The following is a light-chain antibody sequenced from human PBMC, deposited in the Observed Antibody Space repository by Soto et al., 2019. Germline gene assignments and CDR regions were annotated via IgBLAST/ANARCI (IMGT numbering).Light chain of an antibody. CDR2: EVT. J-gene: IGLJ1*01. V-gene: IGLV2-14*01. CDR1: SSDVGGYNS. Sequence: QSALTQPRSVSGSPGQSVTVSCIGTSSDVGGYNSVSWYQEHPGKAPKLMIFEVTKRPSGVSNRFSGSKSGNTASLTISGLQAEDEADYFCNSYTTSSTYVFGSGTKVTVL. CDR3: NSYTTSSTYV.